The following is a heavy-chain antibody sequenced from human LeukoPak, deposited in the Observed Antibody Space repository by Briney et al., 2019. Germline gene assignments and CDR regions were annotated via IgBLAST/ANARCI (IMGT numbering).Heavy chain of an antibody. V-gene: IGHV3-33*01. CDR2: IWYDGSNK. D-gene: IGHD6-19*01. CDR3: GSGSIAVAGTPPDYYYYMDV. J-gene: IGHJ6*03. CDR1: GFTFSSYG. Sequence: HPGRSLTLSCAASGFTFSSYGMQWVRQAPGKGLEWVAVIWYDGSNKYYADSVKGRFTISRDNSKNTLYLEMSSLRAEDTAVYYCGSGSIAVAGTPPDYYYYMDVWGKGTTVTVSS.